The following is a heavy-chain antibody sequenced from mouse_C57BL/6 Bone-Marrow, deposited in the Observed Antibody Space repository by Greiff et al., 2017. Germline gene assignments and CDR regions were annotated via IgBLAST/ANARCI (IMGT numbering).Heavy chain of an antibody. CDR3: VASGFAY. V-gene: IGHV10-1*01. D-gene: IGHD6-1*01. Sequence: GGGLVQPKGSLKLSCAAPGFSFNTYAMNWVRQAPGKGLEWVARIRSKSNKFATYYADSVKDRFTISSDDSESMLYLQMNNLKTEDTAMYYCVASGFAYWGQGTLVTVSA. CDR2: IRSKSNKFAT. CDR1: GFSFNTYA. J-gene: IGHJ3*01.